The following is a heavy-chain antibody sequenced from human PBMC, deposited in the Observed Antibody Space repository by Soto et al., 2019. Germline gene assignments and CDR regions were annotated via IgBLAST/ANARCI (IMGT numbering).Heavy chain of an antibody. D-gene: IGHD6-13*01. J-gene: IGHJ5*02. CDR3: TRDASRDSSARGWFDP. CDR2: ISSNSAYI. Sequence: GGSLRLSCAASGFTSRSFTMNWVRQAPGKGLEWVSTISSNSAYIYYTDALRGRFTISRDNAKNSLHLQMNSLRAEDTAVYYCTRDASRDSSARGWFDPWGPGTLVTVSS. CDR1: GFTSRSFT. V-gene: IGHV3-21*01.